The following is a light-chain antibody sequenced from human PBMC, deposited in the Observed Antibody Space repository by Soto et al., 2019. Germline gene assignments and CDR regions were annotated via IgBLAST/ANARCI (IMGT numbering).Light chain of an antibody. V-gene: IGKV1-39*01. CDR2: AAS. CDR3: QQSFNTLWT. Sequence: DIPMTQSPSSLSVSVGDRVTITCRASQSMSIYLNWYQQKPGKAPKLLIYAASSLQSGVPSRFSGSGSGTDFTLTISSLQPEDFATYYCQQSFNTLWTFGQGTKVKIE. CDR1: QSMSIY. J-gene: IGKJ1*01.